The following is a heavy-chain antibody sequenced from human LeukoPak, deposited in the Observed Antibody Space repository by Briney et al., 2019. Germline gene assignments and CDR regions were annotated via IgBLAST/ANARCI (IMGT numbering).Heavy chain of an antibody. CDR1: GFTVSSNY. V-gene: IGHV3-66*01. Sequence: GGSLRLPCAASGFTVSSNYMSWVRQAPGKGLEWVSVIYSGGSTYYADSVKGRFTISRDNSKNTLYLQMNSLRAEDTAVYYCARDLDYPYYGSGSFYGMDVWGQGTTVTVSS. CDR2: IYSGGST. D-gene: IGHD3-10*01. J-gene: IGHJ6*02. CDR3: ARDLDYPYYGSGSFYGMDV.